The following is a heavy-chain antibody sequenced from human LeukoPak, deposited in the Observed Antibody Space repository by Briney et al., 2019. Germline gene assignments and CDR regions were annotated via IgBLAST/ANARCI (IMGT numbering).Heavy chain of an antibody. V-gene: IGHV3-30*04. Sequence: GGSLRLSCTASGFTFSTYTMHWVRQAPGKGLEWVAVISYDGSNIYYTDSVKGRLTISRDNSKSTLYLQMNSLRAEDTAVYYCARGPDEWLDYYFDYWGQGTLVTVSS. CDR1: GFTFSTYT. J-gene: IGHJ4*02. D-gene: IGHD6-19*01. CDR3: ARGPDEWLDYYFDY. CDR2: ISYDGSNI.